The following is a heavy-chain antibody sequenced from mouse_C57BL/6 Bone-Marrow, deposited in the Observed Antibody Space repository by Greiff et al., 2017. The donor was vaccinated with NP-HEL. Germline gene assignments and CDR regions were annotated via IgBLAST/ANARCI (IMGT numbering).Heavy chain of an antibody. CDR3: ANYDFDEGY. J-gene: IGHJ2*01. V-gene: IGHV1-26*01. CDR2: INPNNGGT. D-gene: IGHD2-4*01. Sequence: VQLQQSGPELVKPGASVKISCKASGYTFTDYYMNWVKQSHGKSLEWIGDINPNNGGTSYNQKFKGKATLTVDKSSSTAYMELRSLTSEDSAVYYCANYDFDEGYWGQGTTLTVSS. CDR1: GYTFTDYY.